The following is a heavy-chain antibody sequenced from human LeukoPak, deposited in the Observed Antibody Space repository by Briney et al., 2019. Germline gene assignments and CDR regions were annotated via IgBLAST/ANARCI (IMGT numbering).Heavy chain of an antibody. CDR2: INNDGSSA. CDR3: ARVSYGAFDY. Sequence: GGSLRLSCAASGFTFNNYWIHWVRQVPGKGLVWVSRINNDGSSASYVDSVKGRFTISRDNAKNSLFLQMNSLRAEDTGVYYCARVSYGAFDYWGQGTLVTVSS. V-gene: IGHV3-74*01. J-gene: IGHJ4*02. D-gene: IGHD4-17*01. CDR1: GFTFNNYW.